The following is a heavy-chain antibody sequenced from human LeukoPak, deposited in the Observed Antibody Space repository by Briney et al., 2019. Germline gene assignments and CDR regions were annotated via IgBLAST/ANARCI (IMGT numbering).Heavy chain of an antibody. CDR1: VYTFTNYD. D-gene: IGHD2-8*01. V-gene: IGHV1-8*03. J-gene: IGHJ3*02. CDR2: MNPNIGDT. CDR3: SRGPPYCTSNTCPGAAFDI. Sequence: GASVKVSCKASVYTFTNYDITWVRQATGQGLEWMGWMNPNIGDTGYAQKFQGRVTITRNTSITTVYMELTSLRSDDTAMYYCSRGPPYCTSNTCPGAAFDIWGQGTLVTVSS.